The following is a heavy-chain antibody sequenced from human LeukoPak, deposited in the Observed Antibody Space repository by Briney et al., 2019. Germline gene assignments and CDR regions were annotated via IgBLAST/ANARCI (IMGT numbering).Heavy chain of an antibody. V-gene: IGHV3-7*03. Sequence: GGSLRLSCAASGFTFSSYWMSWVRQAPGKGLEWVANIKQDGSEKYSVGSVKGRFIISRDNAKNTMFLQMHSLRVDDTAVYYCARQRVMLTGTGGTWIDPWGQGTLVTVSS. J-gene: IGHJ5*02. CDR1: GFTFSSYW. D-gene: IGHD1/OR15-1a*01. CDR2: IKQDGSEK. CDR3: ARQRVMLTGTGGTWIDP.